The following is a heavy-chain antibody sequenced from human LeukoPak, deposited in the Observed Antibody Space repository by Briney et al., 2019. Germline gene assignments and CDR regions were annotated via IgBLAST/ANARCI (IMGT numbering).Heavy chain of an antibody. CDR2: INPNSGGT. J-gene: IGHJ4*02. D-gene: IGHD5-18*01. Sequence: ASVKVSCKASGYTFTGYYMHWVRQAPGQGLEWMGRINPNSGGTNYAQKFQGRVTMTRDTSISTAYMELSRLRSDDTAVYYCARLPDTAMVTGYFDYWGQGTLVTVSS. CDR1: GYTFTGYY. V-gene: IGHV1-2*06. CDR3: ARLPDTAMVTGYFDY.